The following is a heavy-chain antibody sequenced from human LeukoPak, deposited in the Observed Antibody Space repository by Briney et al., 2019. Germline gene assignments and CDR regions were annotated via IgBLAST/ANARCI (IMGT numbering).Heavy chain of an antibody. J-gene: IGHJ4*02. CDR3: ARGISDPFDY. V-gene: IGHV3-53*01. CDR1: GFTVSSNH. D-gene: IGHD2-21*02. CDR2: IYTDGNT. Sequence: GGSLRLSCAASGFTVSSNHMSWVRQAPGKGLEWVSVIYTDGNTYYADSVKGRFTISRDNSKNTLFLQMNSLRAEDTAVYYCARGISDPFDYWGQGTLVTVSS.